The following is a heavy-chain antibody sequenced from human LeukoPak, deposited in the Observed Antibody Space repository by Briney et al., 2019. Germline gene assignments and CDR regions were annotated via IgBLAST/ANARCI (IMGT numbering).Heavy chain of an antibody. J-gene: IGHJ3*02. D-gene: IGHD6-13*01. Sequence: SGTLSLTCAVSGGSISSSNWWSWVRQPPGKGLECIGYIHYSGSTNYNPSLKSRVTISKDTSKNQFSLKLNSVTAADTALYYCARFVGSSWLAFDIWGQGTMVTVSS. CDR2: IHYSGST. CDR3: ARFVGSSWLAFDI. CDR1: GGSISSSNW. V-gene: IGHV4-4*02.